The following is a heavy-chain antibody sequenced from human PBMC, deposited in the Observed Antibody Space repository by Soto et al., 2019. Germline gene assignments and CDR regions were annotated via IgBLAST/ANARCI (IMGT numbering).Heavy chain of an antibody. V-gene: IGHV4-59*11. CDR2: IFYSGST. CDR1: GGSISGHY. Sequence: SETLSLTCSVSGGSISGHYWTCIRQSPGKGLEWIGYIFYSGSTNYNPSLKSRVTISVDTSKNQFSLKMSSVTAADTAVYYCARVGSSGWSPDYWGRGTLVTVSS. D-gene: IGHD6-19*01. J-gene: IGHJ4*02. CDR3: ARVGSSGWSPDY.